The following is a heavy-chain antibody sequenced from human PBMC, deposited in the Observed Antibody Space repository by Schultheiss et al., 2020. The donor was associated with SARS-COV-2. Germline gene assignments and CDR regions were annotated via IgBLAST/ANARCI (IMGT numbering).Heavy chain of an antibody. J-gene: IGHJ6*02. V-gene: IGHV3-33*06. CDR2: IWYDGSNK. Sequence: GGSLRLSCAASGFTFSSYGMHWVRQAPGKGLEWVAVIWYDGSNKYYADSVKGRFTISRDNSKNTLYLQMNNLQTEDTAIYYCTHDLSYYYDLGVWGQGTTVTVSS. CDR1: GFTFSSYG. CDR3: THDLSYYYDLGV.